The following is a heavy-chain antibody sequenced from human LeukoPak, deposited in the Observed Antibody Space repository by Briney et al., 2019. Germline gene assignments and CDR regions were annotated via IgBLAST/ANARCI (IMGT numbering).Heavy chain of an antibody. V-gene: IGHV1-8*01. Sequence: GASVKVSCKASGYTFTSYDINWVRQATGQGLEWIGWMNPNSGNTGYAQKFQGRVTMTRNTSISTAYMELSSLRSEDTAVYYCARVGSIAARRRGNWFDPWGQGTLVTVSS. CDR3: ARVGSIAARRRGNWFDP. J-gene: IGHJ5*02. CDR2: MNPNSGNT. D-gene: IGHD6-6*01. CDR1: GYTFTSYD.